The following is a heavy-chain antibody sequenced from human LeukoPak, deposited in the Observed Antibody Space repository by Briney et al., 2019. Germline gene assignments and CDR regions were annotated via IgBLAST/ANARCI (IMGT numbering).Heavy chain of an antibody. J-gene: IGHJ3*02. CDR2: IYYSGST. CDR3: ARYPAVADAFDI. CDR1: GGSISSYY. V-gene: IGHV4-59*08. D-gene: IGHD6-19*01. Sequence: PSETLSLTCTVSGGSISSYYWSWIRQPPGKGLEWIGYIYYSGSTNYNPSLKSRVTISVDTSKNQFSLKLSSVTAADTAVYYCARYPAVADAFDIWGQGTMITVSS.